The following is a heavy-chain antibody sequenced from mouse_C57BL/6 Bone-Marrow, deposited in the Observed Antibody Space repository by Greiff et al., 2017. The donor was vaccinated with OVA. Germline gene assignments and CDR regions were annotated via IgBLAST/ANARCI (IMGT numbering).Heavy chain of an antibody. CDR1: GFTFSDYY. D-gene: IGHD2-1*01. Sequence: DVKLVESEGGLVQPGSSMKLSCTASGFTFSDYYMAWVRQVPEKGLEWVANINYDGSSTYYLDSLKSRFIISRDNAKNILYLQMSSLKSEDTATYYCARDKGETTTNYGNWYFDVWGTGTTVTVSS. J-gene: IGHJ1*03. V-gene: IGHV5-16*01. CDR3: ARDKGETTTNYGNWYFDV. CDR2: INYDGSST.